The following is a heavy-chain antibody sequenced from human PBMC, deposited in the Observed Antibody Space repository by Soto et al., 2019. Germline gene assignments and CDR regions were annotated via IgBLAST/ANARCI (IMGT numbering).Heavy chain of an antibody. V-gene: IGHV3-23*01. CDR2: ISGSGGRT. Sequence: EVQLLESGGGLVQPGGSLRLSCAASGFTFSSYAMSWVRQAPGKGVEWVSAISGSGGRTYYADSVKGRFTISGDNSQNTLYLQMNSLSAADTAVYYCAKDGPSRLVPDYWGQGTLVTVSS. CDR3: AKDGPSRLVPDY. CDR1: GFTFSSYA. J-gene: IGHJ4*02. D-gene: IGHD6-19*01.